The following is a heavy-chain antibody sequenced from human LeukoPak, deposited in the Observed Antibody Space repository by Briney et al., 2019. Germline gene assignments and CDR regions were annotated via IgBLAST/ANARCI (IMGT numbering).Heavy chain of an antibody. J-gene: IGHJ6*02. CDR2: ISGGSDAR. CDR1: GFTICSYS. CDR3: PRDVRSLMDV. V-gene: IGHV3-48*01. Sequence: AGTLRLSCAASGFTICSYSMNWLGQSQGKGRKWRSYISGGSDARYHGHYLQDRFTISREHGKDQLYVQVNSLGAEDTAVYYCPRDVRSLMDVWGQGTTVTVS. D-gene: IGHD3-16*02.